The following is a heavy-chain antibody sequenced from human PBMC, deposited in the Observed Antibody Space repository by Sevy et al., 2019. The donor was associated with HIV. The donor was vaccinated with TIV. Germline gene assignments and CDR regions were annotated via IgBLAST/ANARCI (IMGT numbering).Heavy chain of an antibody. CDR2: ISGSGGST. D-gene: IGHD3-22*01. CDR1: GFTFSSYA. V-gene: IGHV3-23*01. CDR3: AKRQTSTYYDSSGYKEGALDY. J-gene: IGHJ4*02. Sequence: GGSLRLSCAASGFTFSSYAMSWVRQAPGKGLEWVSAISGSGGSTYYADSVKGRFTISRDNSKNTLYLQMTSLRAEDTAVYYCAKRQTSTYYDSSGYKEGALDYWGQGTLVTVSS.